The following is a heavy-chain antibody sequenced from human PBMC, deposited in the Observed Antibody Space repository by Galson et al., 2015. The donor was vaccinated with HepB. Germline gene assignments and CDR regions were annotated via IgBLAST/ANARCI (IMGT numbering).Heavy chain of an antibody. Sequence: QSGAEVKKPGSSVKVSCKASGYTFTSYAMNWVRQAPGQGLEWMGWINTNTGNPTYAQGFTGRFVFSLDTSVSTAYLQISSLKAEDTAVYYCARELRIRLYSSGWFLYWGQGTLVTVSS. CDR3: ARELRIRLYSSGWFLY. CDR1: GYTFTSYA. D-gene: IGHD6-19*01. CDR2: INTNTGNP. J-gene: IGHJ4*02. V-gene: IGHV7-4-1*02.